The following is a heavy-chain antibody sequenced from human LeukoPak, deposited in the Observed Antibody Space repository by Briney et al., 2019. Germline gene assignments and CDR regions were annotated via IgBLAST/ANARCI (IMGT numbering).Heavy chain of an antibody. D-gene: IGHD1-26*01. Sequence: GGSLRLSCAASGFTFSSYEMNWVRQAPGKGVEWVSYISSSGSTIYYADSVKGRFTISRDNAKNSLYLQMNSLRAEDTAVYYCARVRYSGSYYAGFDYWGQGTLVTVSS. CDR1: GFTFSSYE. V-gene: IGHV3-48*03. CDR3: ARVRYSGSYYAGFDY. CDR2: ISSSGSTI. J-gene: IGHJ4*02.